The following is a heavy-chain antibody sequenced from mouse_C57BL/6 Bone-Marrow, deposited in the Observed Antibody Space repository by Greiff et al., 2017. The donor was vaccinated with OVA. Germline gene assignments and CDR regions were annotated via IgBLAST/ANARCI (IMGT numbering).Heavy chain of an antibody. Sequence: EVQLVESGPVLVKPGASVKMSCKASGYTFTDYYMNWVKQSHGKSLEWIGVINPYNGGTSYNQKFKGKATLTVDKSSSTAYMELNSLTSEDSAVYYCARGPITTVYWGQGTTLTVSS. D-gene: IGHD1-1*01. J-gene: IGHJ2*01. CDR2: INPYNGGT. CDR1: GYTFTDYY. V-gene: IGHV1-19*01. CDR3: ARGPITTVY.